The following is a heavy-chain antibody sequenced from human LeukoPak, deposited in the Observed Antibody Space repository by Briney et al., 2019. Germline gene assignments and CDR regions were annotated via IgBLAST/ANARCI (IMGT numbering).Heavy chain of an antibody. CDR2: IYYSGST. D-gene: IGHD6-19*01. V-gene: IGHV4-59*01. CDR3: ARIGEQWLVPEYYFDY. CDR1: GGSISSYY. J-gene: IGHJ4*02. Sequence: SETLSLTCTVSGGSISSYYWSWIRQPPGKGLEWIGYIYYSGSTNYNPSLKSRVTISVDTSKNQFSLKLSSVTAADTAVYYCARIGEQWLVPEYYFDYWGQGTLATVSS.